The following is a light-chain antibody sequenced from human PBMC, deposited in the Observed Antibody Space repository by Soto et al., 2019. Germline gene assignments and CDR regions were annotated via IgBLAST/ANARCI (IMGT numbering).Light chain of an antibody. V-gene: IGKV1-5*03. CDR3: QQYNTYWT. J-gene: IGKJ1*01. CDR2: KAS. CDR1: QSSSW. Sequence: DIPMTQSPSTLSASVGDRVTITCRASQSSSWLAWYQQKPGKAPNLLIYKASSLESGVPSRFSGSGSGTEFTLTISSLQPDDFATYYCQQYNTYWTFGQGTKVEIK.